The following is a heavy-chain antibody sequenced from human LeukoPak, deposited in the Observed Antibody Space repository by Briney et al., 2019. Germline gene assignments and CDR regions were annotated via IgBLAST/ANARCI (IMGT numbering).Heavy chain of an antibody. V-gene: IGHV3-53*04. Sequence: GGSLRLSCAASGFTVSSNYMGWVRQAPGKGLEWVSVIYSGGSTYYADSVKGRFTISRHNSKNTLYLQMNSLRAEDTAVYYWARGGGSNWFDPWGQGTLVTVSS. CDR2: IYSGGST. CDR1: GFTVSSNY. CDR3: ARGGGSNWFDP. J-gene: IGHJ5*02. D-gene: IGHD2-15*01.